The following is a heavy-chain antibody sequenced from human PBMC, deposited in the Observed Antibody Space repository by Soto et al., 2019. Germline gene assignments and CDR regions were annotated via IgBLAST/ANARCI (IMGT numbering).Heavy chain of an antibody. CDR2: ISSSGSTI. CDR3: ARDSSSSPYYFDY. J-gene: IGHJ4*02. D-gene: IGHD6-6*01. Sequence: GSLRLSCAASGFTFSDYYMSWIRQAPGKGLEWVSYISSSGSTIYYADSVKGRFTISRDNAKNSLYLQMNSLRAEDTAVYYCARDSSSSPYYFDYWGQGTLVTVSS. CDR1: GFTFSDYY. V-gene: IGHV3-11*01.